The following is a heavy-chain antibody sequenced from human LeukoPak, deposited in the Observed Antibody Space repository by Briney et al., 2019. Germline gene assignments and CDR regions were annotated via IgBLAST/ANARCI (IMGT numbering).Heavy chain of an antibody. Sequence: GESLKISCMTSGYSFTTYWIGWVRQMPGTGLEGVGSIYPDDSDTRYSPSFQGQVVLSADRSIRTAYLQWNTLKTSDTAMYYCVRQRGASGTINHFDPWGQGTLVTVSS. CDR1: GYSFTTYW. CDR2: IYPDDSDT. J-gene: IGHJ5*02. CDR3: VRQRGASGTINHFDP. D-gene: IGHD3-10*01. V-gene: IGHV5-51*01.